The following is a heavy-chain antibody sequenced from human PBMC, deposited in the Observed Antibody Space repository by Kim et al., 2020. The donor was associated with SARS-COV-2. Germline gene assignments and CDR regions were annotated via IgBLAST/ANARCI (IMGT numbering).Heavy chain of an antibody. J-gene: IGHJ6*02. Sequence: ASVKVSCKASGYTFTSYAMHWVRQAPGQRLEWMGWINAGNGNTKYSQKFQGRVTITRDTSASTAYMELSSLRSEDTAVYYCAREGGYSGYDYLRYYGMDVWGQGTTVTVSS. V-gene: IGHV1-3*01. CDR1: GYTFTSYA. CDR2: INAGNGNT. D-gene: IGHD5-12*01. CDR3: AREGGYSGYDYLRYYGMDV.